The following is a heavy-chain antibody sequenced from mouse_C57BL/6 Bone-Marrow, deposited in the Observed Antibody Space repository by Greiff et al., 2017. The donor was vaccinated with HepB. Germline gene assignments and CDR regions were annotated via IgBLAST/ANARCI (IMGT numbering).Heavy chain of an antibody. J-gene: IGHJ4*01. Sequence: VQLQQSGAELVRPGASVKLSCTASGFNIKDDYMHWVKQRPEQGLEWIGWIDPENGDTEYASKFQGKATITADTSSNTAYLQLSRLTSEDTDVYYCTTGTVVGDYDMDYWGEGTSVTVSS. V-gene: IGHV14-4*01. CDR2: IDPENGDT. D-gene: IGHD1-1*01. CDR3: TTGTVVGDYDMDY. CDR1: GFNIKDDY.